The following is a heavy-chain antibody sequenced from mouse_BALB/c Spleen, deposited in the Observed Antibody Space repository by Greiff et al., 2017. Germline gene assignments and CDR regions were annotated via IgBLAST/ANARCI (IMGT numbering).Heavy chain of an antibody. CDR2: IRNKANGYTT. J-gene: IGHJ4*01. Sequence: EVQRVESGGGLVQPGGSLRLSCATSGFTFTDYYMSWVRQPPGKALEWLGFIRNKANGYTTEYSASVKGRFTISRDNSQSILYLQMNTLRAEDSATYYCARVYGNDYWGQGTSVTVSS. V-gene: IGHV7-3*02. CDR3: ARVYGNDY. CDR1: GFTFTDYY.